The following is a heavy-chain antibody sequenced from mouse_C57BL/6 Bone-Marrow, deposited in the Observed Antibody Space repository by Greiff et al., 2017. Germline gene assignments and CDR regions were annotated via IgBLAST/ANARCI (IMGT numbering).Heavy chain of an antibody. V-gene: IGHV14-3*01. J-gene: IGHJ2*01. Sequence: VQLQQSVAELVRPGASVKLSCTASGFNIKNNYMHWVKQRPEQGLEWIGRIDPANGNTKYAPKFQGKATITADTSSNTAYLQLSSLTSEDTAIYYCARGGDLDYWGQGTTLTVSS. CDR3: ARGGDLDY. CDR1: GFNIKNNY. CDR2: IDPANGNT.